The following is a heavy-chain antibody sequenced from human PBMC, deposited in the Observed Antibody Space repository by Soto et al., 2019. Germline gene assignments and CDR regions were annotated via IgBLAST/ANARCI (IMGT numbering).Heavy chain of an antibody. V-gene: IGHV2-26*01. CDR2: IFSNDEK. CDR1: GFSLSNARMG. Sequence: SGPTLVNPTETLTLTCTVSGFSLSNARMGVSWIRQPPGKALEWLAHIFSNDEKSYSTSLKSRLTISKDTSKSQVVLTMTNMDPVDTATYYCARSLGSYYDILTGYPDWGQGTLVTVSS. J-gene: IGHJ4*02. D-gene: IGHD3-9*01. CDR3: ARSLGSYYDILTGYPD.